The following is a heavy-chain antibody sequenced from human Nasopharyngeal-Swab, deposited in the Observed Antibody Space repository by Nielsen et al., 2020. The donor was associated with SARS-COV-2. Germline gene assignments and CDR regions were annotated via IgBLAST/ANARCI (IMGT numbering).Heavy chain of an antibody. CDR2: TYYRSKWYN. CDR1: GDSVSRRSAA. Sequence: QTPAHTGASSGDSVSRRSAAWNWTRQYPTRGMEWLGRTYYRSKWYNDYAVSVKSRITSNPDTYKNQFSLHLNSVTPEDTAVYYCARARGAYGDYYYYFYSDVWGKGTPVTVSS. V-gene: IGHV6-1*01. D-gene: IGHD4-17*01. J-gene: IGHJ6*03. CDR3: ARARGAYGDYYYYFYSDV.